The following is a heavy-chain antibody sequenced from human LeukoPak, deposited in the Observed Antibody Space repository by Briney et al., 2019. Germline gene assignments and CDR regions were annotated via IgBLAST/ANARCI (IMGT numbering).Heavy chain of an antibody. CDR3: TAYYYDSSRFDG. CDR1: GFTFTSSA. D-gene: IGHD3-22*01. V-gene: IGHV1-58*02. Sequence: SVKLSCKASGFTFTSSAMQWVRQPRGQRLEWIGWIDVGSGNTNKAHKFQERGTITRDMTTSTAYMELRSLRSEATAVYYVTAYYYDSSRFDGWGQGTLVTVSS. CDR2: IDVGSGNT. J-gene: IGHJ5*02.